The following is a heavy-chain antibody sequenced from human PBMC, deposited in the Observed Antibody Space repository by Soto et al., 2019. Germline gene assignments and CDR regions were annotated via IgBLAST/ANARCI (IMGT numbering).Heavy chain of an antibody. Sequence: LPCNFSGTTLGCYGWSWIRQSPGKGLEWIGRIYATGSSDYNPSLKSRITISVDMSKKQFSLTLRSVTAADTAMYYCVRDGTKNLRDWFDPWGQAILVTVSS. CDR3: VRDGTKNLRDWFDP. J-gene: IGHJ5*02. CDR2: IYATGSS. D-gene: IGHD1-1*01. V-gene: IGHV4-4*07. CDR1: GTTLGCYG.